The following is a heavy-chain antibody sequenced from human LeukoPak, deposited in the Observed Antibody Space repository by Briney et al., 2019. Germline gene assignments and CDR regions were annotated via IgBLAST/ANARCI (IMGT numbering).Heavy chain of an antibody. CDR3: AKVPYIVVVPAATREAGFDY. D-gene: IGHD2-2*01. J-gene: IGHJ4*02. Sequence: PGGSLRLSCAASGFTFSSYAMSWVRQAPGKGLEWVSAISGSSGSTYYADSVKGRFTISRDNSKNTLYLQMNSLRAEDTAVYYCAKVPYIVVVPAATREAGFDYWGQGTLVTVSS. V-gene: IGHV3-23*01. CDR2: ISGSSGST. CDR1: GFTFSSYA.